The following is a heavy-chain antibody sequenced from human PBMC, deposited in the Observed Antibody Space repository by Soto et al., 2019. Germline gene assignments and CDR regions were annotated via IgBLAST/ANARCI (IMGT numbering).Heavy chain of an antibody. CDR3: ARGGGFCGGDCYKGGIDY. CDR2: ISFDGNNK. Sequence: PGGSLRLSCAASGFTFSPYTMHWVRQAPGKGLEWVAVISFDGNNKYYADSVKGRFTISRDNSKNTLNLQMISLRTEDTAIYYCARGGGFCGGDCYKGGIDYWGQGTLVTVSS. J-gene: IGHJ4*02. D-gene: IGHD2-21*02. V-gene: IGHV3-30-3*01. CDR1: GFTFSPYT.